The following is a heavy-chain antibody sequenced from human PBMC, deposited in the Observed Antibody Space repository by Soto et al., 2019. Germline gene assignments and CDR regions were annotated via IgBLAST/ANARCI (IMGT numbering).Heavy chain of an antibody. CDR3: ASQRNYGEHDY. J-gene: IGHJ4*02. CDR2: VRQDGGQT. D-gene: IGHD4-17*01. Sequence: EVLVVESGGDLVQPGGSLRLSCGTSGFSFTTYWMSWVRQAPGKGLEWLANVRQDGGQTYYVDSVKGRFVISRDNTKNSVFLQMNSLTVEDTAVYFCASQRNYGEHDYWGQGTLVTVSS. CDR1: GFSFTTYW. V-gene: IGHV3-7*01.